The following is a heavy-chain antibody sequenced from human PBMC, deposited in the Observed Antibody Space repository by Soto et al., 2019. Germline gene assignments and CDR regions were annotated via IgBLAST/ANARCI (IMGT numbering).Heavy chain of an antibody. CDR2: IYHTGIT. CDR1: GDSISSVNW. CDR3: ARGTWLNPTPYYFDY. Sequence: SETLSLTCAVSGDSISSVNWWSWVRQSPGQGLEWIGDIYHTGITNYNPSLQSRVTISVDMSKNQFSLDLSSVTAADTAVYYCARGTWLNPTPYYFDYWGQGALVTVSS. V-gene: IGHV4-4*02. D-gene: IGHD1-1*01. J-gene: IGHJ4*02.